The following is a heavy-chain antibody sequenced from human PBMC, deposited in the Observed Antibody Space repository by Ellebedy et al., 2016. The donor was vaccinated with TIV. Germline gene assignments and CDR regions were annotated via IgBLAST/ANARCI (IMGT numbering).Heavy chain of an antibody. CDR3: ARDGCNTTSCPYKTLDP. V-gene: IGHV1-69*05. Sequence: AASVKVSCKASGGTFNNYAISWVRQAPGQGLEWMGGIIPIFGTANYAQKFRGRLTMTTDTSTSTAYMELRRLRSDDTAVYYCARDGCNTTSCPYKTLDPWGQGTLVTVSS. J-gene: IGHJ5*02. CDR1: GGTFNNYA. CDR2: IIPIFGTA. D-gene: IGHD2-2*01.